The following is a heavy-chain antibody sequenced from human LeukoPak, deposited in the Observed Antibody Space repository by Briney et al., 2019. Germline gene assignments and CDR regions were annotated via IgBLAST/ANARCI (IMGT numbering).Heavy chain of an antibody. CDR3: ARAWLRLNPYFDY. D-gene: IGHD5-12*01. V-gene: IGHV1-2*02. J-gene: IGHJ4*02. CDR1: GYTFTGYY. Sequence: ASVKVSCKATGYTFTGYYMHWVRQAPGQGLEWMGWINPNSGGTNYAQKFQGRVTMTRDTSISTSYMELSRLRSDDTAVYYCARAWLRLNPYFDYWGQGTLVTVSS. CDR2: INPNSGGT.